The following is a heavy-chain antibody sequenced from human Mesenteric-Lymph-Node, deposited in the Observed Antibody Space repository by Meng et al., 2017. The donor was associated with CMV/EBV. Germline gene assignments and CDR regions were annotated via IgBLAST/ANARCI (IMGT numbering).Heavy chain of an antibody. CDR3: ARGEYESWGLLKN. J-gene: IGHJ4*02. D-gene: IGHD3/OR15-3a*01. Sequence: GGSLRLSCAASGFTFSNYGMNWVRQAPGRGLEWVSYISSSSTTIYYADSVKGRFTISRDNSKNTLYLQMNNMRAEDTAVYYCARGEYESWGLLKNWGQGTLVTVSS. CDR2: ISSSSTTI. CDR1: GFTFSNYG. V-gene: IGHV3-48*01.